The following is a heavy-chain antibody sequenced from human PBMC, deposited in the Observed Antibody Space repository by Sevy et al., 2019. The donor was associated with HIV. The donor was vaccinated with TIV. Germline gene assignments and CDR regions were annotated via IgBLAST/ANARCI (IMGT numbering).Heavy chain of an antibody. Sequence: SETLSLTCAVYGGSFSGYYWSWIRQPPGKGLEWIGEINHSGSTNYNPSLKSRVTISVDTSKNQFCLKLSSVTAADTAVYYCARGTYYYDSSGYSAFYYYYYGMDVWGQGTTVTVSS. CDR3: ARGTYYYDSSGYSAFYYYYYGMDV. CDR1: GGSFSGYY. V-gene: IGHV4-34*01. J-gene: IGHJ6*02. CDR2: INHSGST. D-gene: IGHD3-22*01.